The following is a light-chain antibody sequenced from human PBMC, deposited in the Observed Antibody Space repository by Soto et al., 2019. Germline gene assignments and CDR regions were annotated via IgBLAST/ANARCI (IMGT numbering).Light chain of an antibody. CDR1: QSISSY. J-gene: IGKJ3*01. CDR2: AAS. CDR3: QQSYSTPR. Sequence: DIQMTQSPSSLSASVGDRVTITCRASQSISSYLNWYQQKPGKAPKLLIYAASSLQSGVPSRFSGSGSGTDFTLTISSLQPEDFATDYCQQSYSTPRFGPGTKVDIK. V-gene: IGKV1-39*01.